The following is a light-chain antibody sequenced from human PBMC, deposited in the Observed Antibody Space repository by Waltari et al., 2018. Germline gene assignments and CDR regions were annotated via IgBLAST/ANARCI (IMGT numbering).Light chain of an antibody. CDR3: QQYDTWPLT. V-gene: IGKV3-15*01. Sequence: EIVMTQSPATLSVSPGETATLSCRASQSVQSKLAWYQQKPGQAPRLLINFASTRATGTPGRISASGSGTDFTLTISGLQSEDFGVYYCQQYDTWPLTFGGGTKVEVK. J-gene: IGKJ4*01. CDR2: FAS. CDR1: QSVQSK.